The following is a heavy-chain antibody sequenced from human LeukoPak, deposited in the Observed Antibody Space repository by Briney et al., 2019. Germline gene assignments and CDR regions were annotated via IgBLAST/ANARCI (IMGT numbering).Heavy chain of an antibody. CDR2: ISGSGGST. D-gene: IGHD6-13*01. CDR1: GFTFGTYA. J-gene: IGHJ4*02. Sequence: PGGSLRLSCAASGFTFGTYAMTWVRQAPGKGLEWVSVISGSGGSTYYAGSVKGRFIISRDNSKNTLYLQMNSLRAEDTAVYYCAKNHYSSSRDYFDYWGQGTLVTVSS. V-gene: IGHV3-23*01. CDR3: AKNHYSSSRDYFDY.